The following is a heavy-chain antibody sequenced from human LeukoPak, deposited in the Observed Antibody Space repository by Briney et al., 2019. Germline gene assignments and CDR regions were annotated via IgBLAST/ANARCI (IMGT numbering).Heavy chain of an antibody. CDR2: ISHDGRNK. CDR1: GFTFRSYA. J-gene: IGHJ4*02. V-gene: IGHV3-30*04. Sequence: PGGSLRLSCAASGFTFRSYAMHWVRQAPGKGLEWVAVISHDGRNKFYADSVKGRFTISRDDSKNTLDLEMNSQRAEDTAVYYCATQPCSGGSCYLGNWGQGTLVTVSS. CDR3: ATQPCSGGSCYLGN. D-gene: IGHD2-15*01.